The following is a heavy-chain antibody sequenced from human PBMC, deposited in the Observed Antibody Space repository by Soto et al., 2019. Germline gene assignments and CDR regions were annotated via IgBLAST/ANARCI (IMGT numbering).Heavy chain of an antibody. D-gene: IGHD1-20*01. CDR1: GGTFSNYV. Sequence: QVQLVQSGAGVKKPGSSVKVSCKASGGTFSNYVVNWVRQAPGQGLEWMGRIIPISGAANYAKKFQGRVTITADKSTSTSYMELSSLRSEDTAVYYCARDMTITVVPYFVFWGQGTLVTVSS. J-gene: IGHJ4*02. V-gene: IGHV1-69*06. CDR2: IIPISGAA. CDR3: ARDMTITVVPYFVF.